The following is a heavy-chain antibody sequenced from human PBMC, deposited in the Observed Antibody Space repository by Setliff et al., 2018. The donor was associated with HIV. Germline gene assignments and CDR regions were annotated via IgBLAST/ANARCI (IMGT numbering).Heavy chain of an antibody. D-gene: IGHD3-10*01. J-gene: IGHJ4*02. CDR2: IYYSGST. V-gene: IGHV4-31*03. CDR3: AREKTTLFRGVIIFQIFDY. CDR1: GASISSGGYY. Sequence: SETLSLTCTVSGASISSGGYYWSWIRQHPGKGLEWIGYIYYSGSTYYNPSLKSRVSLSVDTSENQFSLKLSSVTAADTAVYYCAREKTTLFRGVIIFQIFDYWGQGKLVTVSS.